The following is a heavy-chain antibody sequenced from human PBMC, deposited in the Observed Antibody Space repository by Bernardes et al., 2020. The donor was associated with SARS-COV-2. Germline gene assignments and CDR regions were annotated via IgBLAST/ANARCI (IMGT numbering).Heavy chain of an antibody. J-gene: IGHJ4*02. CDR1: GGSFSGYY. Sequence: SETLSLTCAVYGGSFSGYYWSWIRQPPGKGLEWIGEINHSGSTNYNPSLKSRVTISVDTSKNQFSLKLSSVTAADTAVYYCARAHRIAAPYYFDYWGQGTLVTVSS. D-gene: IGHD6-6*01. V-gene: IGHV4-34*01. CDR2: INHSGST. CDR3: ARAHRIAAPYYFDY.